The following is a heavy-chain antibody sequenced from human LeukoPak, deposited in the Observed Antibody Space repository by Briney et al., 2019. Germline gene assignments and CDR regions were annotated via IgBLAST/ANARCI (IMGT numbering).Heavy chain of an antibody. V-gene: IGHV4-59*08. Sequence: SETLSLTCTVSGGSISSYYWSWIRQPPGKGLEWIGYIYYSGSTNYNPSLKSRVTISVDTSKNQFSLKLSSVTAADTAVYYCARLSPVSYYYGSGSYTLFDPWGQGTLVTVSS. CDR1: GGSISSYY. CDR2: IYYSGST. CDR3: ARLSPVSYYYGSGSYTLFDP. D-gene: IGHD3-10*01. J-gene: IGHJ5*02.